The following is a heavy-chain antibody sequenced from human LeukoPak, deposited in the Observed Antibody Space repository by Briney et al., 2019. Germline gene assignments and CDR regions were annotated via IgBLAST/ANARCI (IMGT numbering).Heavy chain of an antibody. CDR2: IKQDGSEK. J-gene: IGHJ4*02. V-gene: IGHV3-7*01. Sequence: GGSLRLSCAASGFTVSSNYMSWVRQAPGKGLEWVANIKQDGSEKYYVDSVKGRFTISRDNAKNSLYLQMNSLRAEDTAVYYCARGGTRGSYVNYWGQGTLVTVSS. D-gene: IGHD1-26*01. CDR1: GFTVSSNY. CDR3: ARGGTRGSYVNY.